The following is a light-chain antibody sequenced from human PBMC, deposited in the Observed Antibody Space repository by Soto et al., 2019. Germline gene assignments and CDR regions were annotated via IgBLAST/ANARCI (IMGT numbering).Light chain of an antibody. CDR2: KAS. CDR1: QSISNW. Sequence: DIQMTQSPPTLSASVGDRVTITCRASQSISNWLAWYQQKPGKAPKLLIYKASSLESGVPSRFSGSGSGTEFTLTITSLQPDDFATYYCQQYNSYSITFGQGTRLEIK. V-gene: IGKV1-5*03. CDR3: QQYNSYSIT. J-gene: IGKJ5*01.